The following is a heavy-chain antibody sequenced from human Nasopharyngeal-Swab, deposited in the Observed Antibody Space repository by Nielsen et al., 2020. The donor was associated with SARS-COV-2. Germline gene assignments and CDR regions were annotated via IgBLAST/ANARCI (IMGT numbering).Heavy chain of an antibody. CDR3: AKYTSGWGWFDP. J-gene: IGHJ5*02. Sequence: GESLKISCAASGFTFSSYWMSWVRQAPGKGLEWVAKIKQDGSEKYYVDSVKGRFTISRDNAKNSLYLQLNSLRAEDTAMYYCAKYTSGWGWFDPRGLGTLVTVSS. CDR2: IKQDGSEK. V-gene: IGHV3-7*03. D-gene: IGHD6-19*01. CDR1: GFTFSSYW.